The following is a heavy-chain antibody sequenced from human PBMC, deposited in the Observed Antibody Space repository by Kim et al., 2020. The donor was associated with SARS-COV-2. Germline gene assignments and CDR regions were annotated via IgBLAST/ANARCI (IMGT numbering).Heavy chain of an antibody. D-gene: IGHD6-13*01. CDR3: ARSLSSSWSYYYYMDV. V-gene: IGHV4-34*01. CDR2: INHSGST. J-gene: IGHJ6*03. Sequence: SETLSLTCAVYGGSFSGYYWSWIRQPPGKGLEWIGEINHSGSTNYNPSLKSRVTISVDTSKNQFSLKLSSVTAADTAVYYCARSLSSSWSYYYYMDVWGKGTTVTVSS. CDR1: GGSFSGYY.